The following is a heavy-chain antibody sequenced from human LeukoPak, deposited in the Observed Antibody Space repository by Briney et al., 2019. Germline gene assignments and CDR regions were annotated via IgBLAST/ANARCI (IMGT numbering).Heavy chain of an antibody. CDR3: ARNSTIVRGVPLDY. Sequence: SETLSLTCAVYGGSFSGYYWSWIRQPPGKGLEWIGSIYYSGSTYYNPSLKSRVTISVDTSKNQFSLKLSSVTAADTAVYYCARNSTIVRGVPLDYWGQGTLVTVSS. CDR2: IYYSGST. CDR1: GGSFSGYY. D-gene: IGHD3-10*01. J-gene: IGHJ4*02. V-gene: IGHV4-34*01.